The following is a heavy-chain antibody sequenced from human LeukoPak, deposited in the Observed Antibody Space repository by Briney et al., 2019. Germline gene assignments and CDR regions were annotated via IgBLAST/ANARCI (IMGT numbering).Heavy chain of an antibody. Sequence: PGGSLRLSCAASDFTFSRYCMNWFRQAPGEGLEWVSSISCSGHNIYYADPVKGRFTISRANAKNFLSLLMNSRTVAATAVYYWGRDGDGFDHGMDGWGQGTTVTAS. J-gene: IGHJ6*01. CDR2: ISCSGHNI. D-gene: IGHD4-17*01. CDR1: DFTFSRYC. V-gene: IGHV3-21*04. CDR3: GRDGDGFDHGMDG.